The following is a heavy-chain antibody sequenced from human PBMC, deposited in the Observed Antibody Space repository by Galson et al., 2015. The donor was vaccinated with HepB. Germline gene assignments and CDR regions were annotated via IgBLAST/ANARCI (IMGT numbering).Heavy chain of an antibody. D-gene: IGHD4-17*01. J-gene: IGHJ5*02. Sequence: RQAPGKGLEWISIISNDGAYTNYADSVKGRFTISRDNAKNSLFLQMNSLRAEDTAIYYCARDRGDYGDGNWFDPWGQGTLVSVSS. CDR2: ISNDGAYT. V-gene: IGHV3-11*06. CDR3: ARDRGDYGDGNWFDP.